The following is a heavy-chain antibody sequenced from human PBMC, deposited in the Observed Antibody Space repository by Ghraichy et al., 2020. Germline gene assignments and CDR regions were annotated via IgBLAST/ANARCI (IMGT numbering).Heavy chain of an antibody. CDR2: IYYSGTT. CDR3: ARGTTQSSWYFDL. Sequence: SETLSLTCTVSGDSITNYYWSWIRQPPGKGLEWIGYIYYSGTTNSNPSLKSRGTLSVDTSKNQFSLKLSSVTAADTAIYYCARGTTQSSWYFDLWGRGTLVTVSS. J-gene: IGHJ2*01. CDR1: GDSITNYY. D-gene: IGHD2-15*01. V-gene: IGHV4-59*01.